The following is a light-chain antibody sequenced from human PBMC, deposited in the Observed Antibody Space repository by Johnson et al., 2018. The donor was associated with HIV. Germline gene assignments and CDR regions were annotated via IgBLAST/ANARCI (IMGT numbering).Light chain of an antibody. V-gene: IGLV1-51*02. J-gene: IGLJ1*01. CDR2: ENT. CDR3: GTWDTSLSAGVV. Sequence: QSVLTQPPSVSAAPGQKVTISCSGSSSNIGIQSVSWYQQLPGTAPKLLIYENTKRPSGIPDRFSGSKSGTSATLGITGLQTGDEADYYCGTWDTSLSAGVVFGSGTKVTVL. CDR1: SSNIGIQS.